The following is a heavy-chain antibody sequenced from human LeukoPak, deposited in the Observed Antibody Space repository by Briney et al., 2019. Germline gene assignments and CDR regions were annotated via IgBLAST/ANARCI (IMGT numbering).Heavy chain of an antibody. D-gene: IGHD3-3*01. CDR2: INPSGGST. V-gene: IGHV1-46*01. J-gene: IGHJ6*03. Sequence: ASVKVSCKASGYTFTSYYMHWVRQAPGQGLEWMGIINPSGGSTSYAQKFQGRVTMTRDTSTSTVYMELSSLRSEDTAVYYCAADTNTIFGVAMLHYYYMDVWGKGTTVTVSS. CDR1: GYTFTSYY. CDR3: AADTNTIFGVAMLHYYYMDV.